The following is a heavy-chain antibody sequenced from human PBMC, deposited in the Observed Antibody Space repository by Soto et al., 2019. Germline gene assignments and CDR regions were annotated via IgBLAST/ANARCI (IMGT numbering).Heavy chain of an antibody. CDR3: ARERAGSTYYFDY. D-gene: IGHD3-10*01. CDR2: INAGNGNT. Sequence: ASVKVSCKASGYTFTSYAMHWVRQAPGQRLEWMGWINAGNGNTKYSQKFQGRVTITRDTSASTAYMELSSLRSEDTAVYYCARERAGSTYYFDYWGQGTLVTVSS. V-gene: IGHV1-3*01. CDR1: GYTFTSYA. J-gene: IGHJ4*02.